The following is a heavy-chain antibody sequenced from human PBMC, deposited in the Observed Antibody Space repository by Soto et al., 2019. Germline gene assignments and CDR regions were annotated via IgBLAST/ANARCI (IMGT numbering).Heavy chain of an antibody. D-gene: IGHD2-15*01. CDR1: GFTFSDYY. V-gene: IGHV3-11*06. J-gene: IGHJ5*02. CDR3: ARAPSGGPNWFDP. Sequence: QVQLVESGGGLVKPGVSLRLSCAASGFTFSDYYMSWIRQAPGKGLEWVSYISSSSSYTNYADSVKGRFTISRDNAQNSLYLQMNSLRAEDTAVYYCARAPSGGPNWFDPWGQGTLVTVSS. CDR2: ISSSSSYT.